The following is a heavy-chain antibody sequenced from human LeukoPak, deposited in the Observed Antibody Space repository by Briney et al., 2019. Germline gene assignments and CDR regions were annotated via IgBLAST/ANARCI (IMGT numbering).Heavy chain of an antibody. CDR2: IYSGGST. V-gene: IGHV3-66*02. J-gene: IGHJ4*02. CDR3: ARDLSIAAHEY. D-gene: IGHD6-6*01. Sequence: GGSLRLSCAASGFTVSSNYMSWVRQAPGKGLEWVSVIYSGGSTYYADSVKGRFTISRDNSKNTLYLQMNSLRAEDTAVYYCARDLSIAAHEYWGQGTLVTVSS. CDR1: GFTVSSNY.